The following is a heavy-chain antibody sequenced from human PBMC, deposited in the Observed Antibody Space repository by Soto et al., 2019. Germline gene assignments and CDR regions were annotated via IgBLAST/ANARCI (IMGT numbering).Heavy chain of an antibody. CDR2: ISGSGGST. CDR1: GFTFSSYA. CDR3: AKDTRLHEAYWFDP. V-gene: IGHV3-23*01. Sequence: PGGSLRLSCTASGFTFSSYAMSWVRQAPGKGLEWVSAISGSGGSTYYADSVKGRFTISRDNSKNTLYLQMNSLRAEDTAVYYCAKDTRLHEAYWFDPWGQGTLVTVSS. D-gene: IGHD4-4*01. J-gene: IGHJ5*02.